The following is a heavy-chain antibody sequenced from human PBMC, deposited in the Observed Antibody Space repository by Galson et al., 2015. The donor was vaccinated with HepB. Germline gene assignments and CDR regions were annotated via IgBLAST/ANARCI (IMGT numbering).Heavy chain of an antibody. J-gene: IGHJ1*01. CDR1: GFTFSSYW. CDR2: IKQDGSEK. CDR3: ARDYYYDSSGTPFYFQH. Sequence: SLRLSCAASGFTFSSYWMSWVRQAPGKGLEWVANIKQDGSEKYYVDSVKGRFTISRDNAKNSLYLQMNSLRAEDTAVYYCARDYYYDSSGTPFYFQHWGQGTLVTVSS. V-gene: IGHV3-7*03. D-gene: IGHD3-22*01.